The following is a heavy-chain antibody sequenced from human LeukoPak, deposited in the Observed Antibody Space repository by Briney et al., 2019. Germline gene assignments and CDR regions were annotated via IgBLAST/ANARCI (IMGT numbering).Heavy chain of an antibody. Sequence: GASVKVSCKASGYTFTSYGISWVRQAPGQGLEWMGWISAYNGNTNYAQKLQGRVTMTTDTSTSTAYMELRSLRSDDTAVYYCARDLAGYDFWSGYYYYCYYGMDVWGQGTTVTVSS. CDR1: GYTFTSYG. V-gene: IGHV1-18*01. CDR2: ISAYNGNT. D-gene: IGHD3-3*01. J-gene: IGHJ6*02. CDR3: ARDLAGYDFWSGYYYYCYYGMDV.